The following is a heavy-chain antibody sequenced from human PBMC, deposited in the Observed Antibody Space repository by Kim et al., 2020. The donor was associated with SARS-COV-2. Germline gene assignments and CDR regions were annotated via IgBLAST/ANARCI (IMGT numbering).Heavy chain of an antibody. V-gene: IGHV3-11*05. Sequence: STTHAGAVAGRFTISRDKAKKSLSLQMNSLTPEDTAVYYCVREPNYWGQGTLVTVSS. J-gene: IGHJ4*02. CDR2: ST. CDR3: VREPNY.